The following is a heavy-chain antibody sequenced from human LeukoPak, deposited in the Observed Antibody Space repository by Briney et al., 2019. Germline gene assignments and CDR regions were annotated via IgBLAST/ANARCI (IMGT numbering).Heavy chain of an antibody. CDR3: ARLLAAAGALRH. V-gene: IGHV5-51*01. Sequence: PGESLKISCKGSGYSFSSYWIGWVRQMPGKGLEWMGIIYPGDSDTRYSPSFKGQVTISADKSITTAYLQWSSLKASDTAIYYCARLLAAAGALRHWGQGTLVTVSS. J-gene: IGHJ1*01. D-gene: IGHD6-13*01. CDR2: IYPGDSDT. CDR1: GYSFSSYW.